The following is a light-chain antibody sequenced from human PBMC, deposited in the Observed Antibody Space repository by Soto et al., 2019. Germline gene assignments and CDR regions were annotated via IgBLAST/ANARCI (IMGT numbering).Light chain of an antibody. CDR2: AAS. Sequence: DIQVTQSPSSLSASVGDRVTITCRASQGISNYLAWYQQKPGKVPKLLIYAASALHSGVPSRFSGSGSGTEFTLTISSLQPEDVATYYGQKYNSAPWTFGQGTKVDIK. CDR1: QGISNY. V-gene: IGKV1-27*01. J-gene: IGKJ1*01. CDR3: QKYNSAPWT.